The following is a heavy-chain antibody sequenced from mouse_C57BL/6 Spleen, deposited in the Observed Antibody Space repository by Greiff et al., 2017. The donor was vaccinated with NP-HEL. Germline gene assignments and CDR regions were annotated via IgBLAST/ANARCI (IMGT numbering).Heavy chain of an antibody. Sequence: EVKLMESGGGLVKPGGSLKLSCAASGFTFSSYTMSWVRQTPEKRLEWVATISGGGGNTYYPDSVKGRFTISRDNAKNTLYLQMSSLRSEDTALYYCATRLLYAMDYWGQGTSVTVSS. J-gene: IGHJ4*01. V-gene: IGHV5-9*01. CDR3: ATRLLYAMDY. D-gene: IGHD2-10*01. CDR2: ISGGGGNT. CDR1: GFTFSSYT.